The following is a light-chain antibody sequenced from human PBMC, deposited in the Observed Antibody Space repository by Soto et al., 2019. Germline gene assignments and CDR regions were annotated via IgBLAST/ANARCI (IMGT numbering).Light chain of an antibody. V-gene: IGKV3D-15*01. CDR2: GAS. CDR1: QSVTSN. CDR3: QQYNSWPPLT. J-gene: IGKJ4*01. Sequence: EIVMTQSPATLPVSPGERATLSCRASQSVTSNLAWYQQKPGQAPRLLIYGASTRATGIPARFSGSGAGTEYTLTISSLQSEDFAVYYCQQYNSWPPLTFDGGTKVEIK.